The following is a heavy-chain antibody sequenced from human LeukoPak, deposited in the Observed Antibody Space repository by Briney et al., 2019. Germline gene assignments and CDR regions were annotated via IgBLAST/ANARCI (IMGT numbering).Heavy chain of an antibody. Sequence: PGGSLRLSCAASGFTFSDYAMTWVRQAPGKGLEWVSRISGSGGSTYYADSVKGRFTISRDNSKDTLYLQMNILRAEDTAVYYCAKGKYSSSWYYDYWGQGTLVTVSS. CDR2: ISGSGGST. J-gene: IGHJ4*02. CDR3: AKGKYSSSWYYDY. CDR1: GFTFSDYA. V-gene: IGHV3-23*01. D-gene: IGHD6-13*01.